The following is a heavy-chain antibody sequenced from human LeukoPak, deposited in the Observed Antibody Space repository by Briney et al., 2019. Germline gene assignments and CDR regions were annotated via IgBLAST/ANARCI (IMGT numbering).Heavy chain of an antibody. J-gene: IGHJ4*02. CDR2: FIPIFGTT. Sequence: ASMTVSCKASGSPLSSDSISWVRQAPGLGLEWMGSFIPIFGTTNFAQKFRGRVTITADESTDTAYMELSSLKSDDTAMYYCARHQEAAAASGYFDYWGQGTLLTVSS. CDR1: GSPLSSDS. CDR3: ARHQEAAAASGYFDY. D-gene: IGHD6-13*01. V-gene: IGHV1-69*15.